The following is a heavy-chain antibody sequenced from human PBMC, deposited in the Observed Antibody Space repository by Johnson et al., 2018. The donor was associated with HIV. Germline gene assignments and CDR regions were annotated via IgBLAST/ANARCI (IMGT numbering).Heavy chain of an antibody. CDR2: ISSSGITI. D-gene: IGHD3-22*01. V-gene: IGHV3-11*01. Sequence: QVQLVESGGGLVKPGGSLRLSCAASGFTFSDYYMSWIRQAPGKGLEWVSYISSSGITIYYADSVKGRFTISRDNSKNTLYLQMNSLRAEDTAVYYCASSITMRVVVTGGAFEIWGQGTMVTVSS. CDR1: GFTFSDYY. CDR3: ASSITMRVVVTGGAFEI. J-gene: IGHJ3*02.